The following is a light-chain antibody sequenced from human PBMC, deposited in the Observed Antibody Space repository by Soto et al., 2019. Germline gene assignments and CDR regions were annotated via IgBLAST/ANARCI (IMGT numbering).Light chain of an antibody. CDR2: KAS. V-gene: IGKV1-5*03. CDR3: QQYDM. Sequence: DIQMTQSRSTLSASVGDRVTITCRASQSISTWLAWYQQIPGGAPKLLIYKASILESGVPSRFSGSGSGTEFTLTITSMQPEDFATYYCQQYDMFGPGTKVDIK. CDR1: QSISTW. J-gene: IGKJ1*01.